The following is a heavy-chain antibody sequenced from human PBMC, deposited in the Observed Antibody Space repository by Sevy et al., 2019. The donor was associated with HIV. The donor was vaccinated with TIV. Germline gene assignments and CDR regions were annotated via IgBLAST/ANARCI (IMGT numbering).Heavy chain of an antibody. Sequence: GGSLRLSCAASGFTFDDYAMHWVRQAPGKGLEWVSAISWNSGSIGYSDSVKGRFTISRDKSKNSLYLQMNSLRAEDTAVYYCAKDRAMYFDSWSGAAIDSWGQGTLVTVSS. J-gene: IGHJ4*02. D-gene: IGHD3-3*01. CDR3: AKDRAMYFDSWSGAAIDS. CDR1: GFTFDDYA. CDR2: ISWNSGSI. V-gene: IGHV3-9*01.